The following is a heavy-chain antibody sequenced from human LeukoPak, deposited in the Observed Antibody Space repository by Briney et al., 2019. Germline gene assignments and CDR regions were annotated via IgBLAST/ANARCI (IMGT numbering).Heavy chain of an antibody. D-gene: IGHD6-6*01. Sequence: SETLSLTCTVSGGSISSGGYYWRWLRQHPGKGLEWIGYIYYSGSTYYHSSLKSRVTISIDTSKNQFSLKLSSVTAADTAVYYCARGGARYYYYMDVWGKGTTVTVSS. V-gene: IGHV4-31*03. CDR3: ARGGARYYYYMDV. CDR1: GGSISSGGYY. J-gene: IGHJ6*03. CDR2: IYYSGST.